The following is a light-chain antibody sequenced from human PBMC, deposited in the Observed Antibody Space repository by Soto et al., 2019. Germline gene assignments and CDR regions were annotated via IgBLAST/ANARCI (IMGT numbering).Light chain of an antibody. V-gene: IGKV1-39*01. CDR3: QQTYTTPEIT. CDR1: QSISIY. CDR2: GAS. Sequence: DIHMTQSLSSLSASVGYRVTITCRXSQSISIYLNWYQLKPGKAPNLLMYGASYLKSGVPTRFSGSGSGTDFTLTISSLQPEDFAIYYCQQTYTTPEITFGQGTRLEI. J-gene: IGKJ5*01.